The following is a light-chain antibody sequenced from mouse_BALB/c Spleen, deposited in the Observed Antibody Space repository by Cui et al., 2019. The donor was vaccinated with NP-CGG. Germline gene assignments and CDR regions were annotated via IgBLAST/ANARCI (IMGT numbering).Light chain of an antibody. CDR1: TGAVTTSNY. J-gene: IGLJ1*01. CDR3: ALWYSNHWV. V-gene: IGLV1*01. CDR2: GTN. Sequence: QAVVSQESALTTPPGETLTLTCRSSTGAVTTSNYANWVQEKPDHLFTGLIGGTNNRAPGVPARFSGSLIGDKAALTITGAQTEDEAIYFCALWYSNHWVFGGGTKLTVL.